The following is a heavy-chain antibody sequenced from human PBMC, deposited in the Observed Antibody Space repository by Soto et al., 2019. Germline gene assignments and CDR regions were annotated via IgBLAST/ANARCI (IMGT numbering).Heavy chain of an antibody. Sequence: SETLSLTCTVSGGSISSGDYCWSWIRQPPGKGLEWIGYIYYSGSTYYNPSLKSRVTISVDTSKNQFSLKLSSVTAADTAVYYCVKNWLPPRTFDYWGQGTLVTVSS. D-gene: IGHD6-19*01. CDR1: GGSISSGDYC. CDR3: VKNWLPPRTFDY. CDR2: IYYSGST. J-gene: IGHJ4*02. V-gene: IGHV4-30-4*01.